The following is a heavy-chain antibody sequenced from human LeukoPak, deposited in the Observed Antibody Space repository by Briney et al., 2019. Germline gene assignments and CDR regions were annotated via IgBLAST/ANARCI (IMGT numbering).Heavy chain of an antibody. V-gene: IGHV3-30*02. D-gene: IGHD6-19*01. CDR2: IRCDGSKK. CDR1: GFTFTSYG. J-gene: IGHJ4*02. Sequence: GGSLRLSCAASGFTFTSYGIHWVRQAPGKGLEWVAFIRCDGSKKYYADSVKGRFTTSRDNSKNTLYLQMNSLRAEDTAVYYCAKDIAPHSAVAGQPSDYWGQGTLVTVSS. CDR3: AKDIAPHSAVAGQPSDY.